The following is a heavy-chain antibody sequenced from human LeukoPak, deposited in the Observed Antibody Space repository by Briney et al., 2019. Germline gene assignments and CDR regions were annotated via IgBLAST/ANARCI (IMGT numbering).Heavy chain of an antibody. CDR1: GFTFSSYG. CDR2: IWYDGSNK. J-gene: IGHJ4*02. V-gene: IGHV3-33*01. CDR3: ARNSGSYGTYYFDY. D-gene: IGHD1-26*01. Sequence: GALRLSCTASGFTFSSYGMHWVRQAPGKGLERVAVIWYDGSNKYYADSVKGRFTISRDNSKNTLYLQMNSLRAEDTAVYYCARNSGSYGTYYFDYWGQGTLVTVSS.